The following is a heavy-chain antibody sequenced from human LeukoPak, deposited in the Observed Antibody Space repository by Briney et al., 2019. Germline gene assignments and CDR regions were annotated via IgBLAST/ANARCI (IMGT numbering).Heavy chain of an antibody. V-gene: IGHV3-7*05. CDR1: GFTFSSYW. Sequence: GGSLRLSCAASGFTFSSYWMTWVRQAPGKGLEWVANIKKDGSDQYYGDSVKGRFTISRDNTKNSLFLQMKRLRAKDTAMYYCTTYYDSGPSKDWGQGTLVTVSS. D-gene: IGHD3-22*01. J-gene: IGHJ4*02. CDR3: TTYYDSGPSKD. CDR2: IKKDGSDQ.